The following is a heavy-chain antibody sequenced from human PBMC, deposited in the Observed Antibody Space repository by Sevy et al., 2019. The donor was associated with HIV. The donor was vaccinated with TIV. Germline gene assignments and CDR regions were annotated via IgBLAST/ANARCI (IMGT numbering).Heavy chain of an antibody. D-gene: IGHD5-18*01. Sequence: GGSLRLSCAASGFTVSDHYMSWVRQAPGKGLEWVSLIYSGGSTYYADSVKGRFTISRDNSKNTLYLKMDSLRAEDTAVYYCAGRVTSDSFDIWGQGTMVTVSS. CDR1: GFTVSDHY. V-gene: IGHV3-66*02. CDR2: IYSGGST. CDR3: AGRVTSDSFDI. J-gene: IGHJ3*02.